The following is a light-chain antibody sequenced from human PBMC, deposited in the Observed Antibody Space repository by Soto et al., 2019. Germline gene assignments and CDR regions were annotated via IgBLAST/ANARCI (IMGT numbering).Light chain of an antibody. CDR2: KTS. CDR1: QSASIY. J-gene: IGKJ4*01. V-gene: IGKV1-5*03. Sequence: DIPMTQSPSTLSASVGDRVTITCRASQSASIYLAWYQQKPGRVPKVLIYKTSTLESGVPSRFSGSGSGTEFTLTVSSLQPDDVATYYCQHYNGYPITFGGGTKVQIK. CDR3: QHYNGYPIT.